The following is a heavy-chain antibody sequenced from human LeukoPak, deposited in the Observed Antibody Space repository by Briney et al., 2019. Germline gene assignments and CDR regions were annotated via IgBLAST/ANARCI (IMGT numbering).Heavy chain of an antibody. V-gene: IGHV1-69*13. CDR3: ARVALLAGSGTLSDY. D-gene: IGHD3-10*01. Sequence: GASVKVSCKASGYTFTSNYIHWVRQAPGQGLEWMGGIIPIFGTANYAQKFQGRVTITADESTSTAYMELSSLRSEDTAVYYCARVALLAGSGTLSDYWGQGTLVTVSS. J-gene: IGHJ4*02. CDR2: IIPIFGTA. CDR1: GYTFTSNY.